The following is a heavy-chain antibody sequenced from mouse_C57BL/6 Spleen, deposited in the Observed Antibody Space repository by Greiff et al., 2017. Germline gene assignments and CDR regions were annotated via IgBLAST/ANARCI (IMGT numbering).Heavy chain of an antibody. CDR1: GYTFTDYE. CDR3: TSYETWFAY. V-gene: IGHV1-15*01. J-gene: IGHJ3*01. Sequence: VQLQQSGAELVRPGASVTLSCKASGYTFTDYEMHWVKQTPVHGLEWIGAIDPETGGTAYNQKFKGKAIRTADKSSSTAYMELRSLTSEDSAVYYCTSYETWFAYWGQGTLVTVSA. CDR2: IDPETGGT. D-gene: IGHD2-3*01.